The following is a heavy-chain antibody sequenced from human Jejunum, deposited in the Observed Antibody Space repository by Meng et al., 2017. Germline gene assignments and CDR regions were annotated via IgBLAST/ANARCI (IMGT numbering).Heavy chain of an antibody. CDR1: GDSISSSEYF. V-gene: IGHV4-30-4*01. D-gene: IGHD2-15*01. CDR2: MDYRGST. J-gene: IGHJ4*02. CDR3: ARGELLRDY. Sequence: QVQLPEPGPGLAKPSQTLSLTCTVSGDSISSSEYFWRWIRQPPGKGLEWIGYMDYRGSTFYNPSLKSRVTISVDTSKNQFPLKLSSVTAADTAVYFCARGELLRDYWGQGTLVTVSS.